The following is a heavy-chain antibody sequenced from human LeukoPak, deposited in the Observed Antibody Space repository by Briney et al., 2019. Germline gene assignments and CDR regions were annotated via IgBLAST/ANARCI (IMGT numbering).Heavy chain of an antibody. CDR2: ISSGSTYT. CDR3: ARGDYGGDYFDY. CDR1: GFTFSDHY. J-gene: IGHJ4*02. D-gene: IGHD4-23*01. V-gene: IGHV3-11*05. Sequence: GGSLRLSCEVSGFTFSDHYMSWIRQARGKRLEWVSYISSGSTYTNYADSVEGRFTISRDNAKNSLYLQMNSLRAEDTAVYYCARGDYGGDYFDYWGQGTLVTVSS.